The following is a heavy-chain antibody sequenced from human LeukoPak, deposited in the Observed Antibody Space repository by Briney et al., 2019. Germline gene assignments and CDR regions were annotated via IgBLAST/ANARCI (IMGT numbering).Heavy chain of an antibody. V-gene: IGHV4-59*12. CDR3: ARGKEMATMFDY. CDR2: IYYSGST. CDR1: GGSISTYY. J-gene: IGHJ4*02. D-gene: IGHD5-24*01. Sequence: PSETLSLTCTVSGGSISTYYWNWIRQHPGKGLEWIGYIYYSGSTYYNPSLKSRVTISVDTSKNQFSLKLSPVTAADTAVYYCARGKEMATMFDYWGQGTLVTVSS.